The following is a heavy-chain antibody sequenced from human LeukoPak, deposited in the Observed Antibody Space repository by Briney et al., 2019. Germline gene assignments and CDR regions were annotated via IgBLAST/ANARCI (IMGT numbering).Heavy chain of an antibody. J-gene: IGHJ6*03. CDR3: ARGRRRQWLPQGYYMDV. D-gene: IGHD6-19*01. Sequence: ASVKVSCKASGHTFTSYDINWVRRATGQGLEWMGWMNPNSGNTGYAQKFQGRVTITRNTSISTAYMELSSLRSEDTAVYYCARGRRRQWLPQGYYMDVWGKGTTVTVSS. V-gene: IGHV1-8*01. CDR1: GHTFTSYD. CDR2: MNPNSGNT.